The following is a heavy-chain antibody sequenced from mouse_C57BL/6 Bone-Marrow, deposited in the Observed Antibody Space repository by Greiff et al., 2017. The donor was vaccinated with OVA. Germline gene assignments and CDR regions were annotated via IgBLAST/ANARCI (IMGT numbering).Heavy chain of an antibody. CDR3: AREEVYAMDY. CDR1: GYAFTNYL. CDR2: INPGSGGT. J-gene: IGHJ4*01. Sequence: QVQLQQSGAELVRPGTSVKVSCKASGYAFTNYLIEWVKQRPGQGLEWIGVINPGSGGTNYNEKFKGKATLTADKSSSTAYMQLSSLTSEDSAVYFCAREEVYAMDYWGQGTSVTVSS. V-gene: IGHV1-54*01.